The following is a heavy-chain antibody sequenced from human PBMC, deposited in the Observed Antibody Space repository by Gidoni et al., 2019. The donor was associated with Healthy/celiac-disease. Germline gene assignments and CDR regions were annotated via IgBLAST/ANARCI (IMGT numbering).Heavy chain of an antibody. V-gene: IGHV4-34*01. CDR1: GGSFSGYY. D-gene: IGHD4-17*01. J-gene: IGHJ4*02. CDR3: ARGWVNYYGDPPYFDY. CDR2: INHSGST. Sequence: QVQLQQWGAGLLKPSETLSLTCAVYGGSFSGYYWSWIRQPPGKGLEWIGEINHSGSTNYNPSLKSRVTISVDTSKNQFSLKLSSVTAADTAVYYCARGWVNYYGDPPYFDYWGQGTLVTVSS.